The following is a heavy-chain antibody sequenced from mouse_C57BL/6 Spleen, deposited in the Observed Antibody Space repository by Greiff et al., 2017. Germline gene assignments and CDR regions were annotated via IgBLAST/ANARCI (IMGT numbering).Heavy chain of an antibody. CDR1: GFTFSDYG. V-gene: IGHV5-17*01. CDR2: ISSGSSTI. CDR3: ARTAQAPFAY. Sequence: EVKLVESGGGLVKPGGSLKLSCAASGFTFSDYGMHWVRQAPEKGLEWVAYISSGSSTIYYADTVKGRFTISRDNAKNTLFLQLNSLRSEDTAMYYCARTAQAPFAYWGQGTLVTVSA. J-gene: IGHJ3*01. D-gene: IGHD3-2*02.